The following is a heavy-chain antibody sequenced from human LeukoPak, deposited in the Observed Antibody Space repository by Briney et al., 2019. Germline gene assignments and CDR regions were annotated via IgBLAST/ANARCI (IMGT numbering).Heavy chain of an antibody. CDR3: VKVGLYCSSTSCVSWFDP. J-gene: IGHJ5*02. V-gene: IGHV3-64D*06. CDR1: GFTFSSYA. D-gene: IGHD2-2*01. Sequence: GGALRLSCSASGFTFSSYAMHWVRQAPGKGLEYVSAICSNGGSTYYADSVKGRFTISRDNSKNTLYLQMSSLRAEDTAVYYCVKVGLYCSSTSCVSWFDPWGQGTLVTVSS. CDR2: ICSNGGST.